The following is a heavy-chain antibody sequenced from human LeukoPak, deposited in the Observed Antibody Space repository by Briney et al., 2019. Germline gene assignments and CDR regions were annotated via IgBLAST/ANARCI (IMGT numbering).Heavy chain of an antibody. CDR3: ARGATVTAPISYYYYYYMDV. J-gene: IGHJ6*03. Sequence: PSETLSLTCSISGGSISSGDHYWTWIRQPAGKELEWIGRIHTTGRTNYNPSLKSRVTISVDTSKNQFSLKLSSVTAADTAVYYCARGATVTAPISYYYYYYMDVWGKGTTVTISS. CDR2: IHTTGRT. D-gene: IGHD4-17*01. CDR1: GGSISSGDHY. V-gene: IGHV4-61*02.